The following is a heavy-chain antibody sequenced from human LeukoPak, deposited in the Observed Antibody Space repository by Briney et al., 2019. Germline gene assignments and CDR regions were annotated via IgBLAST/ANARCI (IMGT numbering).Heavy chain of an antibody. CDR2: VGTANDP. CDR1: GFTFSSYD. D-gene: IGHD5-18*01. CDR3: VKGEDAAMRD. V-gene: IGHV3-13*05. J-gene: IGHJ4*02. Sequence: GGSLRLSCAASGFTFSSYDMHWVRHDTGKSLEWVSGVGTANDPYYPGSVKGRFTISRDNAKNSLYLQMNRLRVGDTAVYYCVKGEDAAMRDWGQGTVVIVSS.